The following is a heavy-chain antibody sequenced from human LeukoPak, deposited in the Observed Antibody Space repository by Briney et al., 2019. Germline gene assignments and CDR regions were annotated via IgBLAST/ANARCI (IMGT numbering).Heavy chain of an antibody. Sequence: ASVRVSCKPSGYTFTNYDIKWVRQATGQGLEWMGWMNPNSGNTGYAQKFQGRVTMTRNTSISTAYMELSSLRSEDTAVYYCARPHCSSTDCHPPEWFDPWGQGTLVTVSS. CDR1: GYTFTNYD. V-gene: IGHV1-8*01. CDR3: ARPHCSSTDCHPPEWFDP. J-gene: IGHJ5*02. D-gene: IGHD2-2*01. CDR2: MNPNSGNT.